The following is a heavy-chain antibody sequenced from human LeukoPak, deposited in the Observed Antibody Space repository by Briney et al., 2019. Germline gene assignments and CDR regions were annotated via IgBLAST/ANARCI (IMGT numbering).Heavy chain of an antibody. CDR1: GFTFDDYA. V-gene: IGHV3-9*01. Sequence: GRSLTLSCAASGFTFDDYAMHWVRQFPGKGLEWVSGISWHSNSIDYADSVRGRFTISRDNAKKTLYLQMNSLRAEDTAVYYCAREEGEIGGDGLDIWGQGTMVTVTS. CDR3: AREEGEIGGDGLDI. D-gene: IGHD3-16*01. CDR2: ISWHSNSI. J-gene: IGHJ3*02.